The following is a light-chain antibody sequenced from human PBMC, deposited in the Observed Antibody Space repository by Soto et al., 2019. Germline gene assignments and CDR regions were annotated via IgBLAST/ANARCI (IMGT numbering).Light chain of an antibody. CDR3: QQRSNLWT. V-gene: IGKV3-11*01. J-gene: IGKJ1*01. CDR1: QSVRSY. CDR2: DES. Sequence: VLPQSPDTLSLSPGARATLSCRASQSVRSYLAWYKQKPGQAPRLLIYDESNRATGIHARLSGSWSGTDFTLTISSIEPAEFAVADCQQRSNLWTFGQGTKVDIK.